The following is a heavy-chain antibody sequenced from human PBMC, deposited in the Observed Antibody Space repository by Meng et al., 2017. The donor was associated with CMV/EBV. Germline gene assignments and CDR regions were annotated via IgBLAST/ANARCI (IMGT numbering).Heavy chain of an antibody. CDR2: IYSGGST. V-gene: IGHV3-53*01. CDR3: ASLRGWFDY. J-gene: IGHJ4*02. Sequence: GESLKISCAASGFTVSSNYMSWVRQAPGKGLEWVSVIYSGGSTYYADSVKGRFTVSRDNSKNTLYLQMNSLRAEDTAVYYCASLRGWFDYWGQGTLVTVSS. D-gene: IGHD3-10*01. CDR1: GFTVSSNY.